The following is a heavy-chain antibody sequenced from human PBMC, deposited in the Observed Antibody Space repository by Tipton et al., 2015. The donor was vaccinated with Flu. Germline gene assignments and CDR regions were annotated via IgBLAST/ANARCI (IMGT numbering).Heavy chain of an antibody. J-gene: IGHJ6*03. V-gene: IGHV3-48*01. Sequence: SLRLSCAASGFTFSSYSMNWVRQAPGKGLEWVSYISSSSSTIYYADSVKGRFTISRDNAKNSLYLQMNSLRAEDTAVYYCARGGSHYYDSSGPTLGAYYMDVWGKGTTVTVSS. CDR2: ISSSSSTI. CDR3: ARGGSHYYDSSGPTLGAYYMDV. CDR1: GFTFSSYS. D-gene: IGHD3-22*01.